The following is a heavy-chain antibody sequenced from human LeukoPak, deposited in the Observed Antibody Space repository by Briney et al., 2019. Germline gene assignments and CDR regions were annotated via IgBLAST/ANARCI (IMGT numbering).Heavy chain of an antibody. CDR3: AGGEGGDFSYYYYYYMDV. V-gene: IGHV4-34*01. J-gene: IGHJ6*03. CDR1: GGSFSGYY. Sequence: SETLSLTCAVYGGSFSGYYWSWIRQPPGKGLEWIGEINHSGSTNYNPSLKSRVTISVDTSKNQFSLKLSSVTAADTPVYYCAGGEGGDFSYYYYYYMDVWGKGTTVTISS. D-gene: IGHD2-21*02. CDR2: INHSGST.